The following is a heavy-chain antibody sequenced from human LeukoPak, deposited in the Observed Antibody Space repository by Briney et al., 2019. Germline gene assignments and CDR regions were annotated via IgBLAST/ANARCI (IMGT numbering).Heavy chain of an antibody. CDR3: ARRSGSYFDY. CDR1: GYSFSTYW. CDR2: IHPGDSDT. D-gene: IGHD1-26*01. J-gene: IGHJ4*02. V-gene: IGHV5-51*01. Sequence: GESLKISCKGIGYSFSTYWIGWVRQTPGKGLEWMGIIHPGDSDTRYSPSFQGQVTISADKSISTAYLQWNSLKASDTAMYYCARRSGSYFDYWGQGTLVTVSS.